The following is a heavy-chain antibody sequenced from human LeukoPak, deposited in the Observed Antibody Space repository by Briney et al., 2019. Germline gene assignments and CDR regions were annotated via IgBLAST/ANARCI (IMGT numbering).Heavy chain of an antibody. D-gene: IGHD5-18*01. V-gene: IGHV3-7*01. J-gene: IGHJ4*02. Sequence: PGGSLRLSCAASGFTFSSYWMSWVRQAPGKGLEWVANIKQDGSEKYYVDSVKGRFTISRDNAKNSLYLQMNSLRAEDTAVYYCARDRTSRQGYSYGCEDYWGQGTLVTVSS. CDR3: ARDRTSRQGYSYGCEDY. CDR1: GFTFSSYW. CDR2: IKQDGSEK.